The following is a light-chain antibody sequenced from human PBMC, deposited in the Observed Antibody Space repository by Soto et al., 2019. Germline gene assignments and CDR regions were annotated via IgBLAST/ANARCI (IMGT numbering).Light chain of an antibody. J-gene: IGKJ1*01. CDR3: QQYGSSTQT. V-gene: IGKV3-20*01. CDR1: QSVGSNY. Sequence: EIVLTQFPGTLSLSPGERATLSCRASQSVGSNYLAWYQQRPGQPPNLLIFGASHRAPDIPDRFSGSGSGTDFTLTISRLEPEDFEVYYCQQYGSSTQTFGKGTKVDI. CDR2: GAS.